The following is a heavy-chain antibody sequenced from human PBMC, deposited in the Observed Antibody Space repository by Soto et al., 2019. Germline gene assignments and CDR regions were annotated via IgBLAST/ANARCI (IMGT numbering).Heavy chain of an antibody. D-gene: IGHD1-26*01. V-gene: IGHV3-30*18. Sequence: QVQLVESGGGLVQPGRSLKLSCAASGFTFSTYGMHWVRQSPGKGLEWVAVISYDGSNQYYRDSVRDSFTISRDNSRNTVYLQINSLREEDTAVYYCAKDEGRFFKYYFIFGVDAWCRGTTVTVS. CDR1: GFTFSTYG. J-gene: IGHJ6*02. CDR2: ISYDGSNQ. CDR3: AKDEGRFFKYYFIFGVDA.